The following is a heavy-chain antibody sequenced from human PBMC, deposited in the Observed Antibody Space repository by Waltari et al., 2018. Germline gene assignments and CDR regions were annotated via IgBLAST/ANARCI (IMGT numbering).Heavy chain of an antibody. J-gene: IGHJ4*02. CDR1: GYTFIDYF. CDR2: IDPEDCET. Sequence: EVQLVQSGAEVKKPGATVKISCKAAGYTFIDYFMHWVQQAPGKGLEWVGRIDPEDCETVYAEKFHGRVTITADTSTDTSYLELRSLRSDDTAVYYCAPLPGGSGQTFDYWGQGTLLTVSS. D-gene: IGHD3-10*01. V-gene: IGHV1-69-2*01. CDR3: APLPGGSGQTFDY.